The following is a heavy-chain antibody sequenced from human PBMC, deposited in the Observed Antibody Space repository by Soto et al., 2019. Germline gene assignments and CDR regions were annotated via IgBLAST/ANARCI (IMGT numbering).Heavy chain of an antibody. D-gene: IGHD2-2*02. CDR1: GGSSSGYY. V-gene: IGHV4-34*01. CDR3: ARQTVVPAAIGAFDI. CDR2: INHSGST. Sequence: SETLSLTCAVYGGSSSGYYWSWIRQPPGKGLEWIGEINHSGSTNYNPSLKSRVTISVDTSKNQFSLKLSSVTAADTAVYYCARQTVVPAAIGAFDIWGQGTMVTVSS. J-gene: IGHJ3*02.